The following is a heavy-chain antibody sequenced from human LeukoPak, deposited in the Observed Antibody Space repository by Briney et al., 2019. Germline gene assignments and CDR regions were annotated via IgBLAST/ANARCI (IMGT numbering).Heavy chain of an antibody. D-gene: IGHD5-12*01. CDR1: GGSISSSTYY. CDR3: ARHGRPGYGGYENAFDI. Sequence: SETLSLTCTVSGGSISSSTYYWDRLRQPPGQGLEWIGNIYDSGDTYYTPSLKSRVTMFVDTSKNQFSLKLSSVTAADTAVYYCARHGRPGYGGYENAFDIWGQGTMVTVSS. J-gene: IGHJ3*02. CDR2: IYDSGDT. V-gene: IGHV4-39*01.